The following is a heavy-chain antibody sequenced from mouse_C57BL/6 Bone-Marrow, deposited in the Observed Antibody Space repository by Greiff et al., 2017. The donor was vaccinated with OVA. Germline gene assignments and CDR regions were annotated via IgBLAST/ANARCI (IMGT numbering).Heavy chain of an antibody. D-gene: IGHD2-1*01. Sequence: VQLQQSGAELASPGASVTLSCTASGYTFTDHIMNWVNKRPGQGLEWIGRIYPVSGETTYNQNFMGKVTFSVDRSSSTVYIVLNSLTSEDTAVYDCGRSYGNRYWGQGTTLTVSS. J-gene: IGHJ2*01. CDR2: IYPVSGET. CDR3: GRSYGNRY. CDR1: GYTFTDHI. V-gene: IGHV1-11*01.